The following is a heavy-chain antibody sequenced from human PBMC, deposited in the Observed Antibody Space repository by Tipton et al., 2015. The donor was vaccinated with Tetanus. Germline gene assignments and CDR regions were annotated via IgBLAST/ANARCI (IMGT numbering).Heavy chain of an antibody. D-gene: IGHD5-18*01. V-gene: IGHV4-34*01. CDR3: ARGGSYSYGPRGFDL. J-gene: IGHJ2*01. CDR1: GVSFSAYY. CDR2: INHSGST. Sequence: TLSLTCTVSGVSFSAYYWSWIRQSPGKGLEWIGEINHSGSTTYSPSFKSRVTISVDTPKNQFSLKLTSLTVADTAVYYCARGGSYSYGPRGFDLWGRGTLVTVSS.